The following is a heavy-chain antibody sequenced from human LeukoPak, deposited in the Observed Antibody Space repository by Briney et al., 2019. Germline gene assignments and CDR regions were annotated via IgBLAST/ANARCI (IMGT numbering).Heavy chain of an antibody. CDR2: IYYSGST. Sequence: SETLSLTCTVSGGSISSYYWSWIRQPPGKGLEWIGYIYYSGSTNYNPSLKSRVTISVDTSKNQFSLRLSSVTAADTAVYYCARGGYCGGDCYFYYWGQGTLVTVSS. D-gene: IGHD2-21*02. CDR3: ARGGYCGGDCYFYY. J-gene: IGHJ4*02. CDR1: GGSISSYY. V-gene: IGHV4-59*08.